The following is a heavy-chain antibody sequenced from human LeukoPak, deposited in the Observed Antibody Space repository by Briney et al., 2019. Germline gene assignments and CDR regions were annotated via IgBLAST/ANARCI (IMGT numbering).Heavy chain of an antibody. Sequence: PSETLSLTCTVSGGSISSSSNFWGWIRQAPGKGLEWVSYISTSSSTMYYADSVKGRFTISRDNAKNSLYLQMNSLRDEDTAVYYCARDWGNWNDGRWNDGGGYWGQGTLVTVSS. CDR1: GGSISSSS. CDR2: ISTSSSTM. J-gene: IGHJ4*02. D-gene: IGHD1-1*01. CDR3: ARDWGNWNDGRWNDGGGY. V-gene: IGHV3-48*02.